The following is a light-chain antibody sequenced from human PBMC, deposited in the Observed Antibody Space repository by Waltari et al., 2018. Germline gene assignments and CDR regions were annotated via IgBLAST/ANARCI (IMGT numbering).Light chain of an antibody. J-gene: IGLJ2*01. CDR3: QSYDSSLSAHVI. CDR1: SSNLGAGYH. V-gene: IGLV1-40*01. CDR2: GNS. Sequence: QSVLTQPPSVSGAPGQRVTISCTGSSSNLGAGYHVHWYQHLPGTAPKLLIYGNSNRPSGVPDRFSGSKSGTSASLAITGLQAEDEADYYCQSYDSSLSAHVIFGGGTKLTVL.